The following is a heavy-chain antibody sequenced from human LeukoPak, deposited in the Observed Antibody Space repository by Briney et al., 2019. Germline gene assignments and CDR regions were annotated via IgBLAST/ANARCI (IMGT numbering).Heavy chain of an antibody. V-gene: IGHV3-15*01. CDR3: TTDLGITMIRGVIVY. CDR1: GLSFTNAW. CDR2: IKSKGDGETT. D-gene: IGHD3-10*01. Sequence: GGSLRLSCAASGLSFTNAWMSWVRQAPGKGLEWVGRIKSKGDGETTDYAAPVKGRFTMSRDDSNATLYLQMNSLKAEDTAVYYCTTDLGITMIRGVIVYWGQGTLVIVSS. J-gene: IGHJ4*02.